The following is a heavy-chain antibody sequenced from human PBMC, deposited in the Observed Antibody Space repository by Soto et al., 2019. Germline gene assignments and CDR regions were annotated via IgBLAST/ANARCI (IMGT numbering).Heavy chain of an antibody. J-gene: IGHJ2*01. CDR1: GGTFSSYA. V-gene: IGHV1-69*12. Sequence: QVQLVQSGAEVKKPGSSVKASCKASGGTFSSYAISWVRQAPGQGLEWMGGIIPIFGTANYAQKFQGRVTITADESTSTAYMELSSLRSEDTAVYYCARGGRGDYRTPWYFDLWGRGTLVTVSS. D-gene: IGHD4-17*01. CDR3: ARGGRGDYRTPWYFDL. CDR2: IIPIFGTA.